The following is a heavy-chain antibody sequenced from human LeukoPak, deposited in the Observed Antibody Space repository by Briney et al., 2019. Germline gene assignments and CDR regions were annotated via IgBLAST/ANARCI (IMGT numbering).Heavy chain of an antibody. D-gene: IGHD2-2*01. CDR3: ARDGGIVVVPAALQPYYYYYMDV. V-gene: IGHV3-21*01. CDR1: GFTLSSYS. CDR2: ISSSSSYI. J-gene: IGHJ6*03. Sequence: PGGSLRLSCAASGFTLSSYSMTWVRQAPGKGLEWVSSISSSSSYIYYADSVKGRFTISRDNAKNSLYLQMNSLRAEDTAVYYCARDGGIVVVPAALQPYYYYYMDVWGKGTTVTVSS.